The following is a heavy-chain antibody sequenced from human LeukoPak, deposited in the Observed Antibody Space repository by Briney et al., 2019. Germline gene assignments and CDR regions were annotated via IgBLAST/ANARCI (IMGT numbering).Heavy chain of an antibody. Sequence: GGSLRLSCAASRFTFSSYAMSWVRQAPGKGLEWVSAISGSGGSTYYADSVKGRFTISRDNSKNTLYLQMNSLRAEDTAVYYCATSYEWELSYFNYWGQGTLVTVSS. CDR1: RFTFSSYA. J-gene: IGHJ4*02. CDR3: ATSYEWELSYFNY. V-gene: IGHV3-23*01. CDR2: ISGSGGST. D-gene: IGHD1-26*01.